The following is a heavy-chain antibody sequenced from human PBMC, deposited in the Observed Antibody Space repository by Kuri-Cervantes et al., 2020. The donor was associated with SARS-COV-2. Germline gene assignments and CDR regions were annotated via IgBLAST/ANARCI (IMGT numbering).Heavy chain of an antibody. CDR2: ISGSGTGA. Sequence: AETLSLTGSASGFSFSSYAMSWVRQAPGKGLEWVSVISGSGTGAYYADSVKGRFTISRDNSKNTLYLQMNSLRAEDTAVYFCAKDPTATTEYYYAMDVWGEGTTVPSPQ. V-gene: IGHV3-23*01. CDR3: AKDPTATTEYYYAMDV. D-gene: IGHD4-17*01. J-gene: IGHJ6*04. CDR1: GFSFSSYA.